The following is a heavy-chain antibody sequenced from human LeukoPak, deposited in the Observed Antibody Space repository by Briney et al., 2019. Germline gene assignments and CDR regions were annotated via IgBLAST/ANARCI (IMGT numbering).Heavy chain of an antibody. Sequence: SETLSLTCAVSGYSISNAYYWGWIRQPPGKGLEWIASMYHSGSTNYNPSLKSRVTISVDTSKNQFSLKLSSVTAADTAVYYCARDPRVWGSYRRDNWFDPWGQGTLVTVSS. CDR3: ARDPRVWGSYRRDNWFDP. D-gene: IGHD3-16*02. CDR2: MYHSGST. CDR1: GYSISNAYY. J-gene: IGHJ5*02. V-gene: IGHV4-38-2*02.